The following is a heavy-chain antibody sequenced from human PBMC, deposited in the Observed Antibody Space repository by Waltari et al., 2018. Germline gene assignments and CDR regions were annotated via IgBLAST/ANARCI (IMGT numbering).Heavy chain of an antibody. J-gene: IGHJ4*02. CDR3: ARDLTMVYAAWDY. V-gene: IGHV3-33*01. CDR2: IWYDGSNK. CDR1: GFTFSSYG. Sequence: QVQLVESGGGVVQPGRSLRLSCAASGFTFSSYGMHWVRQAPGKGLEWVAVIWYDGSNKYYADSVKGRFTISRDNAKNSLYLQMNSLRAEDTAVYYCARDLTMVYAAWDYWGQGTLVTVSS. D-gene: IGHD2-8*01.